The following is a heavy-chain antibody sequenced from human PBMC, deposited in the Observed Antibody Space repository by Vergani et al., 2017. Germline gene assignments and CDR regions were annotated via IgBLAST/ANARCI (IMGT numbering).Heavy chain of an antibody. CDR3: ARGESITMIVVVITGSDY. D-gene: IGHD3-22*01. V-gene: IGHV1-2*02. CDR1: GYTFTGYY. Sequence: QVQLVQSGAEVKKPGSSVKVSCKASGYTFTGYYMHWVRQAPGQGLEWMGWINPNSGGTNYAQKFQGRVTMTRDTSISTAYMERSRLRSDDTAVYYCARGESITMIVVVITGSDYWGQGTLVTVSS. CDR2: INPNSGGT. J-gene: IGHJ4*02.